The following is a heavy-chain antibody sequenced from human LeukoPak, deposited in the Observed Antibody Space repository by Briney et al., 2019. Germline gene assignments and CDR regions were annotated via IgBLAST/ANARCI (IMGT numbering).Heavy chain of an antibody. V-gene: IGHV3-30*01. CDR3: ATYYYDSGTGY. J-gene: IGHJ4*02. CDR1: GFLFSSSA. D-gene: IGHD3-22*01. CDR2: IAYEGTIR. Sequence: PGRSLRLSCAASGFLFSSSAIHWVRQAPGKGLEWVAGIAYEGTIRNYADSVRGRFIISRDNSKNTLYVQMNSLRAEETAVYYCATYYYDSGTGYWGQGTLVTVSS.